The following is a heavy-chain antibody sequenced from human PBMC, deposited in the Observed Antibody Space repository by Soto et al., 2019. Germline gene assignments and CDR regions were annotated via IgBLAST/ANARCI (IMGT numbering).Heavy chain of an antibody. J-gene: IGHJ3*02. CDR3: ARNLQNAFDI. CDR1: GFTFSNFW. D-gene: IGHD1-1*01. CDR2: IKQDGSEK. V-gene: IGHV3-7*01. Sequence: GGSLRLSCAASGFTFSNFWMSWVRQALGKGLEWVANIKQDGSEKYFMDSVKGRFTISRDNAKNSLYLQMNSLRAEDTAVYYCARNLQNAFDIWGQGTMVTVSS.